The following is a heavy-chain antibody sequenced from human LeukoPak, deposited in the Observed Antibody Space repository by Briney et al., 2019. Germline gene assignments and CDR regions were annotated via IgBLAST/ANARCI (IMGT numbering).Heavy chain of an antibody. CDR2: INHSGST. CDR3: ARGYTADAFDI. J-gene: IGHJ3*02. V-gene: IGHV4-30-2*01. CDR1: GGSISSGGYY. Sequence: SQTLSLTCAVSGGSISSGGYYWSWIRQPPGKGLEWIGEINHSGSTNYNPSLKSRVTISVDTSKNQFSLKLSSVTAADTAVYYCARGYTADAFDIWGQGTMVTVSS. D-gene: IGHD5-18*01.